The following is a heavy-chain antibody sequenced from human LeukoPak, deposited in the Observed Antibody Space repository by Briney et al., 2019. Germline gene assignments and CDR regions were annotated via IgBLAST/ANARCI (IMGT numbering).Heavy chain of an antibody. J-gene: IGHJ6*02. D-gene: IGHD2-15*01. CDR3: ARVKCSGGSCYSYYYYGMDV. V-gene: IGHV3-30-3*01. CDR1: GFTFSSYA. Sequence: GGSLRLSCAASGFTFSSYAMHWVRQAPGKGLEWVAVISYDGSNKYYADSVKGRFTISRDNSKNTLYPQMNSLRAEDTAVYYCARVKCSGGSCYSYYYYGMDVWGQGTTVTVSS. CDR2: ISYDGSNK.